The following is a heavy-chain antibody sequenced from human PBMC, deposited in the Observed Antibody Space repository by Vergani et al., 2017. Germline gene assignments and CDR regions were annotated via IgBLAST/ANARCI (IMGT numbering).Heavy chain of an antibody. J-gene: IGHJ6*03. D-gene: IGHD2-2*01. Sequence: EVQLLESGGGLVQPGGSLRLSCAASGFTFSSYAMSWVRQAPGKGLEWVSAISGSGGSTYYADSVKGRFTISRDNSKNTLYLQMNSLRAEDTAVYYCAKAGIVVPAAITGIRAYYYYYRDVWGKXP. CDR2: ISGSGGST. CDR1: GFTFSSYA. CDR3: AKAGIVVPAAITGIRAYYYYYRDV. V-gene: IGHV3-23*01.